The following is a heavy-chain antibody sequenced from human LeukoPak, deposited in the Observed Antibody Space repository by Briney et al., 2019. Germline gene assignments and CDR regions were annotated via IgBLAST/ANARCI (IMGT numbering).Heavy chain of an antibody. D-gene: IGHD6-13*01. CDR2: IYTTEQT. V-gene: IGHV3-53*01. CDR3: ARSIPYGTTWYGRSDY. CDR1: GFTVSDNY. J-gene: IGHJ4*01. Sequence: GGSLRLSCVGSGFTVSDNYMNWVRQTPGKGLEWVSVIYTTEQTYYADSVKGRFTISRDNALNSLYLQMNSLRAEDTAIYYCARSIPYGTTWYGRSDYWGQEPWSPSPQ.